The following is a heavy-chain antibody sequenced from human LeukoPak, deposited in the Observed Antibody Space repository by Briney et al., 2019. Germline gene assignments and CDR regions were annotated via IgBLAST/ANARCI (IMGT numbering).Heavy chain of an antibody. J-gene: IGHJ4*02. CDR1: GFTFTSSA. CDR3: AAVHLGMQFLDY. Sequence: SVKVSCKASGFTFTSSAMQWVRQARGQRLEWIGWIVVGSGNTNYAQKFQERVTITRDMSTSTAYMELSSLRSEDTAVYYSAAVHLGMQFLDYWGQGTLVTVSS. CDR2: IVVGSGNT. D-gene: IGHD3-3*02. V-gene: IGHV1-58*02.